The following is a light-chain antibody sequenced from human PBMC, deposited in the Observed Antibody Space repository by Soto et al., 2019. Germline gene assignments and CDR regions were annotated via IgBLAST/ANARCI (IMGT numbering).Light chain of an antibody. CDR2: SND. CDR3: SATDDSLSGPV. Sequence: QSALTQPPSASGTPGHRVTISCSGSSSNVETNYVYWYQQLPGMAPKLLIYSNDQRPSGVPDRFSASKSGTSASLAISGLRSEDEADYYCSATDDSLSGPVFGGGTKLTVL. CDR1: SSNVETNY. J-gene: IGLJ2*01. V-gene: IGLV1-47*02.